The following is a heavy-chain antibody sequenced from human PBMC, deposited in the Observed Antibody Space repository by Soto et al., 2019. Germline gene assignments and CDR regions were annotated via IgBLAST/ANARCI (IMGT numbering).Heavy chain of an antibody. CDR3: ALGGPDYSNYDYYYGMDV. CDR1: GGTFSSYA. J-gene: IGHJ6*02. Sequence: QVQLVQSGAEVKKPGSSVKVSCKASGGTFSSYAISWVRQAPGQGLEWMGWINPNSGGTNYAQKFQGRVTMTRDTSISTAYMELSRLRSDDTVVYYCALGGPDYSNYDYYYGMDVWGQGTTVTVSS. V-gene: IGHV1-2*02. CDR2: INPNSGGT. D-gene: IGHD4-4*01.